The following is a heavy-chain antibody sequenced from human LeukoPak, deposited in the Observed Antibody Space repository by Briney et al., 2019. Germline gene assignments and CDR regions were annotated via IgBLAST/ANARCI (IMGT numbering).Heavy chain of an antibody. Sequence: PSETLSLTCTVSGYSISNGYFWGWIRQPPGKGLECIGTIYHSGSIYYNPSLKGRVTISVDTSKNQFSLKLNSLTAADTAAYYCARAIRTGLGIGSFDGWGQGTLVTVSS. D-gene: IGHD7-27*01. V-gene: IGHV4-38-2*02. CDR2: IYHSGSI. CDR1: GYSISNGYF. CDR3: ARAIRTGLGIGSFDG. J-gene: IGHJ4*02.